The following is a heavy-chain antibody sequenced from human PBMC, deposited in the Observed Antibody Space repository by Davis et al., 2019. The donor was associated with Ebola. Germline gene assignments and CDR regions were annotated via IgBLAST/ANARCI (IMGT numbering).Heavy chain of an antibody. CDR1: GFTFDDYA. Sequence: GGSLRLSCAASGFTFDDYAMHWVRQAPGKGLEWVSGIGGSDGSTYYADSVKGRFTISRDNSKNTMYLEMNSLRDEDTAVYYCARDRYGDYELDSWGQGTLVTVSS. V-gene: IGHV3-23*01. CDR3: ARDRYGDYELDS. CDR2: IGGSDGST. J-gene: IGHJ5*01. D-gene: IGHD4-17*01.